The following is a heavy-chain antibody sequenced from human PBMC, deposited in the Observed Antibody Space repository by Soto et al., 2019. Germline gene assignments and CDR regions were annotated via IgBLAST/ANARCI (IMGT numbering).Heavy chain of an antibody. D-gene: IGHD6-13*01. Sequence: SQTLSLTCAISGDSVSSNSGAWNWIRHSPSRGLEWLGRTYYRSKWYNDYAVSVKSRITINPDPSKNQFSLQLNSVTPEDTAVYYCARSSPTPSSNWHPSWFDPWGQGTLVTVS. CDR2: TYYRSKWYN. V-gene: IGHV6-1*01. CDR3: ARSSPTPSSNWHPSWFDP. CDR1: GDSVSSNSGA. J-gene: IGHJ5*02.